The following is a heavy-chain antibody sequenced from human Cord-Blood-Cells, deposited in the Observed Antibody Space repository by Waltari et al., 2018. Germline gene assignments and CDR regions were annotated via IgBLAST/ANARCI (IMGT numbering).Heavy chain of an antibody. CDR3: ARDPGGGWYGDY. V-gene: IGHV3-33*01. D-gene: IGHD6-19*01. Sequence: QVQLVESGGGVVQPGRSLRLSCAASGFTFSSYGMPWVRQAPGKGLEWVAVIWYDGSNKYYADSVKGRFTISRDNSKNTLYLQMNSLRAEDTAVYYCARDPGGGWYGDYWGQGTLVTVSS. CDR1: GFTFSSYG. J-gene: IGHJ4*02. CDR2: IWYDGSNK.